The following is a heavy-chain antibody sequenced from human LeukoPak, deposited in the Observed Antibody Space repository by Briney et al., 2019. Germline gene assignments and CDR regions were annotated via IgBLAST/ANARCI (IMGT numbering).Heavy chain of an antibody. J-gene: IGHJ4*02. CDR3: VKYIAVPGEQLLGDY. Sequence: PGGSLRLSCAASGFIFSNYAMAWVRQAPGKGLEWVSGINPRDGGTVYADSVRGRFTISRDNSKYTLYLQMNSLRVEDTALHYCVKYIAVPGEQLLGDYWGQGTLVTVSS. V-gene: IGHV3-23*01. CDR1: GFIFSNYA. D-gene: IGHD6-19*01. CDR2: INPRDGGT.